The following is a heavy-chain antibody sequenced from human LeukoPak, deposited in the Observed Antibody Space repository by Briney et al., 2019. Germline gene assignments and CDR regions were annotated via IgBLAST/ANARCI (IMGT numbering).Heavy chain of an antibody. Sequence: PGGSLRLSCAASGFTFSSYGMHWVRQAPGKGLEWVAVIWYDGSNKYYADSVKGRFTISRDNAKNTLYLQMNSLRAEDTAMYYCARDGPGVGATIDYWGQGTLVTVSS. CDR3: ARDGPGVGATIDY. V-gene: IGHV3-33*01. D-gene: IGHD1-26*01. J-gene: IGHJ4*02. CDR1: GFTFSSYG. CDR2: IWYDGSNK.